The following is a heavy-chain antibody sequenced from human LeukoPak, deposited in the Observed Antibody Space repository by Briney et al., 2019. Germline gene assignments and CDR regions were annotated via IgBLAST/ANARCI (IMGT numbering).Heavy chain of an antibody. CDR2: IYHSGST. CDR3: ARHGARLLWFGGRAPRNGWFDP. CDR1: GGSISSGGYS. D-gene: IGHD3-10*01. J-gene: IGHJ5*02. V-gene: IGHV4-30-2*01. Sequence: SQTLSLTCAVSGGSISSGGYSWSWIRQPPGKGLEWIGYIYHSGSTYYNPSLKSRVTISVDTSKNQFSLKLSSVTAADTAVYYCARHGARLLWFGGRAPRNGWFDPWGQGTLVTVSS.